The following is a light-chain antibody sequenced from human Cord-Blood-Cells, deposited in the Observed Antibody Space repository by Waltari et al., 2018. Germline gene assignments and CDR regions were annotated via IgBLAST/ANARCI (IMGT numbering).Light chain of an antibody. Sequence: QSALTQPASVSGSPGQSITISCTGTSSDVGSYNLVSLYQQHPDKAPKLMIYEGSKRPSGVSNRFSGSKSGNTASLTISGLQAEDEADYYCCSYAGSSTYVFGTGTKVTVL. J-gene: IGLJ1*01. CDR3: CSYAGSSTYV. CDR2: EGS. CDR1: SSDVGSYNL. V-gene: IGLV2-23*01.